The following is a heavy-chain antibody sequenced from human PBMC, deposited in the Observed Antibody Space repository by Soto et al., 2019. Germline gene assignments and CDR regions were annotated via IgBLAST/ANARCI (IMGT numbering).Heavy chain of an antibody. V-gene: IGHV1-2*04. J-gene: IGHJ5*02. CDR3: ARGEIWFGELLSYNWFDH. CDR2: INPNSGGT. D-gene: IGHD3-10*01. CDR1: GYTFTGYY. Sequence: ASVKVSCKASGYTFTGYYMHWVRQAPGQGLEWMGWINPNSGGTNYAQKFQGWVTMTRDTSISTAYMELSRLRSDDTAVYYCARGEIWFGELLSYNWFDHWGQGTLVTVSS.